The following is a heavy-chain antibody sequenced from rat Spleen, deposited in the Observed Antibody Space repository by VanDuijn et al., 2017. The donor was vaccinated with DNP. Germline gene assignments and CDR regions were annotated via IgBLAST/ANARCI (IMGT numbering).Heavy chain of an antibody. Sequence: EVQLVESGGGLVQPGRSLKLSCAASGFTFSDYNLAWVRQAPKKGLEWVATISSDGSSTYYRHSVKGRFTVSRDNAKTTLYLQMDSLRSEDTATYYCARPDYWGQGVMVTVSS. J-gene: IGHJ2*01. CDR1: GFTFSDYN. CDR2: ISSDGSST. CDR3: ARPDY. V-gene: IGHV5-7*01.